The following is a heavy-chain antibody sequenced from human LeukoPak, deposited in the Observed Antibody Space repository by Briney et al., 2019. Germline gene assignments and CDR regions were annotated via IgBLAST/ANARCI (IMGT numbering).Heavy chain of an antibody. CDR2: IYYSGST. Sequence: SETLSLTCTVSGGSISSYHWSWVRQAPGRGREGIGYIYYSGSTTYNPSLKTRLTMSLDMSKNQFSLKLTSVTAADTAVYYCAGDYASGSYRFDFWGPGTLVTVSS. J-gene: IGHJ4*02. CDR3: AGDYASGSYRFDF. CDR1: GGSISSYH. V-gene: IGHV4-59*12. D-gene: IGHD3-10*01.